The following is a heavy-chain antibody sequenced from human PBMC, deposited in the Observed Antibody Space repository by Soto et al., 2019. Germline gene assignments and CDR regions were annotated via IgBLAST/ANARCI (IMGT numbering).Heavy chain of an antibody. CDR1: GGSLSSGTYY. CDR2: IYYTGST. Sequence: PSETLYLTCTVSGGSLSSGTYYWIWIRQHPGKGLEWIGYIYYTGSTLYNPSLKSRVTMSVDTSINQFSLKLSSVTAADTAVYFCARGSMEGAIDYWGQGTLVTVSS. J-gene: IGHJ4*02. CDR3: ARGSMEGAIDY. D-gene: IGHD1-26*01. V-gene: IGHV4-31*03.